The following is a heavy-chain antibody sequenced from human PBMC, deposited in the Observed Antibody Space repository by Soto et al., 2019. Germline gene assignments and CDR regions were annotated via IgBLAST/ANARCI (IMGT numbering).Heavy chain of an antibody. CDR1: GFTFSSYS. V-gene: IGHV3-21*01. J-gene: IGHJ4*02. CDR2: ISSSSSYI. CDR3: AREVAPVGGFDY. D-gene: IGHD3-16*01. Sequence: EVQLVEYGGGLVKPGGALRLSCAASGFTFSSYSMNWVRQAPGKGLEWVSSISSSSSYIYYADSVKGRFTISRDKAKNSLYLQMNSLRAEDTAVYYCAREVAPVGGFDYWGQGTLVTVSS.